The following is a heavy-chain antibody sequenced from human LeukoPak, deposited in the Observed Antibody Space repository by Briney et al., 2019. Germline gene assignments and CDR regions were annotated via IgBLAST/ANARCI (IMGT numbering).Heavy chain of an antibody. CDR1: GYRFTSFW. Sequence: GESLKTPWKGFGYRFTSFWIGWGRQPPGKGLEGMGIFYHGDSDTRYSTSFQGQVTISADKSISTAYLQWSSLKASDTAMYYWARRYYYDSSSFFDYWGQGTLVTVSS. J-gene: IGHJ4*02. CDR3: ARRYYYDSSSFFDY. D-gene: IGHD3-22*01. CDR2: FYHGDSDT. V-gene: IGHV5-51*01.